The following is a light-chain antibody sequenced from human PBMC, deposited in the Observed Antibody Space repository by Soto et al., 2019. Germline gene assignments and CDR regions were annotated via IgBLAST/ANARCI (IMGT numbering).Light chain of an antibody. V-gene: IGKV3-15*01. J-gene: IGKJ1*01. CDR1: QSVGSD. Sequence: VMSQSPSTLSVSPGDRATLSCRASQSVGSDLAWYQQKRGQAPRLLIYGASTRATGIPARFSGSASGTEFTLTISGLQSEDFAVYYCQQYKNWPPITFGQGAKADIK. CDR2: GAS. CDR3: QQYKNWPPIT.